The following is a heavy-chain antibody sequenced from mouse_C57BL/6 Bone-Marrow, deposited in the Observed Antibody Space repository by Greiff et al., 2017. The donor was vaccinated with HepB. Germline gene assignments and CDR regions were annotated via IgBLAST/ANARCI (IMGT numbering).Heavy chain of an antibody. V-gene: IGHV1-82*01. J-gene: IGHJ3*01. CDR2: IYPGDGDT. D-gene: IGHD1-1*02. CDR3: ASWGGSWFAY. Sequence: QVQLKESGPELVKPGASVKISCKASGYAFSSSWMNWVKQRPGKGLEWIGRIYPGDGDTNYNGKFKGKATLTADKSSSTAYMQLSSLTSEDSAVYFCASWGGSWFAYWGQGTLVTVSA. CDR1: GYAFSSSW.